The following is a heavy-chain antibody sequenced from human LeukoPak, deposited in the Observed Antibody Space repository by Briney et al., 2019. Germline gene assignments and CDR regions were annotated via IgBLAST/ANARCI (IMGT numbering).Heavy chain of an antibody. D-gene: IGHD3-9*01. CDR2: ISYDGSNK. Sequence: PGGSLRLSCAASGFTFSSYGMHWVRQAPGKGLEWVAVISYDGSNKYYVDSVKGRFTISRDNSKNTLYLQMNSLRAEDTAVYYCAKDPAAIDYDILTGYYAWNWFDPWGQGTLVTVSS. J-gene: IGHJ5*02. CDR1: GFTFSSYG. CDR3: AKDPAAIDYDILTGYYAWNWFDP. V-gene: IGHV3-30*18.